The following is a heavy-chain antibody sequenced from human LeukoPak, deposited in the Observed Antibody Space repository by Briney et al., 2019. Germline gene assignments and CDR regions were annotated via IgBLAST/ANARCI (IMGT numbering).Heavy chain of an antibody. CDR2: VIPIFGTA. CDR1: GGTCSSDA. V-gene: IGHV1-69*05. D-gene: IGHD3-10*01. Sequence: GASVTVSCTSSGGTCSSDAFSWVWQGPRQGLEWMWGVIPIFGTANYAQKFQGRVTITTDESTSTAYMELSSLRSEDTAVYYCASRSGSYSHYYYYYMDVWGKGTTVTVSS. J-gene: IGHJ6*03. CDR3: ASRSGSYSHYYYYYMDV.